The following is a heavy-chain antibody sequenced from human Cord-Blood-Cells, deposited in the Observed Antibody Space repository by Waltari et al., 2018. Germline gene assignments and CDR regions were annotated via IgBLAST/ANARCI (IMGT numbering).Heavy chain of an antibody. J-gene: IGHJ4*02. D-gene: IGHD1-20*01. CDR3: ASRITGLFDY. CDR2: INPNSGGT. Sequence: QVQLVRSGAAVTKPGASVKVSCTASGNTFTGYYIPWVRQAPGQGLEWMGWINPNSGGTNYAQKFQGRVTMTRDTSISTAYMELSRLRSDDTAVYYCASRITGLFDYWGQGTLVTVSS. V-gene: IGHV1-2*02. CDR1: GNTFTGYY.